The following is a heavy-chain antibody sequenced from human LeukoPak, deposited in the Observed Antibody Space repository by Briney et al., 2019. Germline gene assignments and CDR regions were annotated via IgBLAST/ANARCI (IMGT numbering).Heavy chain of an antibody. CDR1: GFTFSSYW. D-gene: IGHD3-16*01. CDR3: AREYYDYAFDI. CDR2: INTDGSST. Sequence: GSLRLSCAASGFTFSSYWMHWVRQAPGKGLVWVSRINTDGSSTSYADSVKGRFTISRDNAKNTLYLQMNSLRAEDTAVYYCAREYYDYAFDIWGQGTMVTVSS. J-gene: IGHJ3*02. V-gene: IGHV3-74*01.